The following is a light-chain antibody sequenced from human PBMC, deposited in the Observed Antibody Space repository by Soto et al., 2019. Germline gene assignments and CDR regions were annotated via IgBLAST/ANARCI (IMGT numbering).Light chain of an antibody. Sequence: DIQMTQSPSSLSASVGDSVTITCQASQDIYDYLNWYQHKPWKAPRLLIYAASNLETGVPSRFSGSGSGTDFTFTINSLQPEDIATYYCQQYDNSPMFTFGRGTKVEI. CDR2: AAS. J-gene: IGKJ2*01. CDR3: QQYDNSPMFT. V-gene: IGKV1-33*01. CDR1: QDIYDY.